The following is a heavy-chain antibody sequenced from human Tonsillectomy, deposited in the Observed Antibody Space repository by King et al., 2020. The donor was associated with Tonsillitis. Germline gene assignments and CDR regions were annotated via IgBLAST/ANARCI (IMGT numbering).Heavy chain of an antibody. V-gene: IGHV1-24*01. Sequence: VQLVQSGAEVKKPGASVKVSCKVSGYTLTELSMHWVRQAPGKGLEWMGGFDPEDGETIYAQKFQGRVTMTEDTSTDTAYMEPSSLRSEDTAVYYCATDPPYYDFWSGYYRVWGQGTLVTVSS. CDR1: GYTLTELS. CDR2: FDPEDGET. D-gene: IGHD3-3*01. J-gene: IGHJ4*02. CDR3: ATDPPYYDFWSGYYRV.